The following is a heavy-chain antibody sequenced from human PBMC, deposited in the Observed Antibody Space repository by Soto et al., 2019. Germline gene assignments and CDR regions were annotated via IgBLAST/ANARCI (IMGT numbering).Heavy chain of an antibody. J-gene: IGHJ4*02. CDR1: VGAVRNDY. Sequence: LSEALSLPCGDYVGAVRNDYWSWFCHHPVKGLEWVGSIYYTGDTYFNPSLKSRITVSMDTSKNEFSLKLTSVTSADTAVYFCARGAPRPRDVPTYFHFWGQGTLVTVSS. V-gene: IGHV4-34*01. CDR2: IYYTGDT. CDR3: ARGAPRPRDVPTYFHF.